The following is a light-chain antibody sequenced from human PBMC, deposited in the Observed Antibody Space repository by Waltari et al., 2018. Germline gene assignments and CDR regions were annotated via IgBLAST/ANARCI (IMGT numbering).Light chain of an antibody. CDR2: DAS. J-gene: IGKJ5*01. Sequence: EIVLTQSPATLSLSPGERATLSCRASQSVRGYLAWYQQRPGQAPRLLIFDASNRATGIPARFSGSGSGTDFTLTISSLEPEDFAVYYCQQRYIWPPITLGQGTRLDIK. CDR3: QQRYIWPPIT. CDR1: QSVRGY. V-gene: IGKV3-11*01.